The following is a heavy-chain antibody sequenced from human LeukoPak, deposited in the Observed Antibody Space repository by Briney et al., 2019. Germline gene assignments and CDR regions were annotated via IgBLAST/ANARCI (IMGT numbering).Heavy chain of an antibody. V-gene: IGHV3-66*02. CDR3: AKQNDDSSGYPNDY. Sequence: GGSLRISCAASGFTVSSTFMSWVRQPPGKGLEWVSVINSGGTTYYADSVKGRFTISRDNSKNTLYLQMNSLRAEDTAVYYCAKQNDDSSGYPNDYWGQGTLVTVSS. CDR2: INSGGTT. D-gene: IGHD3-22*01. J-gene: IGHJ4*02. CDR1: GFTVSSTF.